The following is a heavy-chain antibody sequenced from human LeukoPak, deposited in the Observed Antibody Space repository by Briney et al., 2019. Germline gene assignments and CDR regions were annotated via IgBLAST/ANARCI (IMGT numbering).Heavy chain of an antibody. J-gene: IGHJ5*02. D-gene: IGHD3/OR15-3a*01. Sequence: GGSLRLSCAASGFTFSDYYMSWIRQAPGKGLEWVAYISTSGSTIYYADFVKGRFTISRDKAKNSLYLQMNSLRAEDTAVYYCAIDGPGILSFDPWGEGALVTVSS. CDR2: ISTSGSTI. CDR1: GFTFSDYY. CDR3: AIDGPGILSFDP. V-gene: IGHV3-11*01.